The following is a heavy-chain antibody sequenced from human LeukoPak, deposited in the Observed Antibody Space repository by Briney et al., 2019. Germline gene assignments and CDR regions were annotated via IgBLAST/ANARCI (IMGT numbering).Heavy chain of an antibody. CDR2: ISSSGSTI. CDR3: ARDQQHYDILTGYYFYGMDV. Sequence: GGSLRLSCAASGFTFSDYYMSWIRQAPGKGLEWVSYISSSGSTIYYADSVKGRFTISRDNAKNSLYLQMNSLRAEDTAVYYCARDQQHYDILTGYYFYGMDVWGQGTTVTVSS. V-gene: IGHV3-11*01. CDR1: GFTFSDYY. J-gene: IGHJ6*02. D-gene: IGHD3-9*01.